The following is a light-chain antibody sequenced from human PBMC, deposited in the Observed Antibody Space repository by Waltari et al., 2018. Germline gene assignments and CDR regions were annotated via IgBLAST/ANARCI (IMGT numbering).Light chain of an antibody. CDR1: SSNIGAGYD. J-gene: IGLJ1*01. CDR3: QSYDSSLSGFYV. V-gene: IGLV1-40*01. Sequence: QSVLTQPPSVSGAPGQRVTISCTGSSSNIGAGYDVHWYQKLPGTAPKLLIYDKPNRPSGAPDRFSGSKSGTSASLAITGLQAEDEADYYCQSYDSSLSGFYVFGTGTRVTVL. CDR2: DKP.